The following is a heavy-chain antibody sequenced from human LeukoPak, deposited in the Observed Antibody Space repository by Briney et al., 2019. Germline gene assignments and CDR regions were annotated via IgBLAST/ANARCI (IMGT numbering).Heavy chain of an antibody. CDR1: GYSISSGYF. V-gene: IGHV4-38-2*02. D-gene: IGHD3-10*01. CDR2: IYQRATV. J-gene: IGHJ3*02. CDR3: ARAAILRSYYSYDAFDI. Sequence: SETLSLTCNVSGYSISSGYFWGWVRQAPGKGLEWIGSIYQRATVHYNPSLKSRVTISLDTSKNHFSLKLSSVTAADTAVYYCARAAILRSYYSYDAFDIWGQGTMVTVSS.